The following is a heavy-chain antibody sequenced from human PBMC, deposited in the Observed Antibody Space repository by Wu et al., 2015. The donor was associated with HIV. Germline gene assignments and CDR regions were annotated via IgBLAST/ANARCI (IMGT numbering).Heavy chain of an antibody. D-gene: IGHD1-26*01. CDR2: ISAYNGNT. CDR1: GYTFNSFG. V-gene: IGHV1-18*01. J-gene: IGHJ4*02. CDR3: ARDARYEWERVGFDS. Sequence: QVQLVQSGAEVKKPGASVKVSCKASGYTFNSFGISWVRQAPGQGLEWMGWISAYNGNTNYAQKLQGRVTMTTDTSTTTAYMELRSLRSDDTAVYYCARDARYEWERVGFDSWGQGTLVTVSS.